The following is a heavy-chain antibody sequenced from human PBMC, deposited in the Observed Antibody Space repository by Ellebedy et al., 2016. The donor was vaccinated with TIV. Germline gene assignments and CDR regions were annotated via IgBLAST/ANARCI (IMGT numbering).Heavy chain of an antibody. J-gene: IGHJ2*01. Sequence: MPSETLSLTCTVSGDSISSRNLYWGWIRQPPGKGLEWIGSINHRGSTYYNPSLKSRVSISVDTSKNQFSLKLSSVTAADTAVYYCASKDHGYWYFDLWGRGTLVTVSS. CDR3: ASKDHGYWYFDL. CDR1: GDSISSRNLY. D-gene: IGHD1-14*01. CDR2: INHRGST. V-gene: IGHV4-39*07.